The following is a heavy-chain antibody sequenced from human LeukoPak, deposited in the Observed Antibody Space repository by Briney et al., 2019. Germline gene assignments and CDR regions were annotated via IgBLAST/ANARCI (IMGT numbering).Heavy chain of an antibody. CDR2: MNPNSGNT. CDR1: GYTFTSYD. Sequence: ASVKVSCKASGYTFTSYDINWVRQATGQGLEWMGWMNPNSGNTGYAQKLQGRVTMTTDTSTSTAYMELRSLRSDDTAVYYCARGVKIPAARRNDAFDIWGQGTMVTVSS. V-gene: IGHV1-8*02. J-gene: IGHJ3*02. D-gene: IGHD2-2*01. CDR3: ARGVKIPAARRNDAFDI.